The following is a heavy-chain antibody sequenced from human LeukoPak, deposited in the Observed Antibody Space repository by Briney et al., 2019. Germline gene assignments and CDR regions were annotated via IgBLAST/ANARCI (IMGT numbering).Heavy chain of an antibody. CDR2: IIPIFGTA. CDR3: VRDLWGREYGSGSYLDY. V-gene: IGHV1-69*05. J-gene: IGHJ4*02. Sequence: ASVKVSCKASGGTFSNYAISWVRQAPGQGLEWMGGIIPIFGTANYAQKFRGRVTMTTDTSTSTAYMELRSLRSDDTAVYYCVRDLWGREYGSGSYLDYWGQGTLVTVSS. CDR1: GGTFSNYA. D-gene: IGHD3-10*01.